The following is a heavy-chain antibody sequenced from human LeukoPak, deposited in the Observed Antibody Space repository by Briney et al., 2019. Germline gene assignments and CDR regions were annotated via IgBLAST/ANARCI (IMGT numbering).Heavy chain of an antibody. Sequence: PGGSLRLSCAASGFTFTTYPTSWVPQAPGKGLEWVSGISGSGATTYYADSAKGRFTISRDNSKNTLYLQMNTLRAEDTAVYYCAKSVGIIRRGSFDIWGQGTMVTVSS. CDR2: ISGSGATT. D-gene: IGHD3-10*01. J-gene: IGHJ3*02. CDR3: AKSVGIIRRGSFDI. CDR1: GFTFTTYP. V-gene: IGHV3-23*01.